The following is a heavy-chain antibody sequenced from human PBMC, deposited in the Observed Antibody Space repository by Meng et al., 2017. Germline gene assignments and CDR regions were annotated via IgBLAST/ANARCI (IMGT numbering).Heavy chain of an antibody. CDR2: TYYRSKWYN. CDR3: ARDMGTDAFDI. V-gene: IGHV6-1*01. Sequence: SQTLSLTCAIPGDSVSSNSAAWDWIRQSPSGGLGWLGRTYYRSKWYNDYAVSVKSRITINPDTSKNQFSLQLNSVTPEDTAVYYCARDMGTDAFDIWGQGTMVTVSS. J-gene: IGHJ3*02. CDR1: GDSVSSNSAA. D-gene: IGHD5-18*01.